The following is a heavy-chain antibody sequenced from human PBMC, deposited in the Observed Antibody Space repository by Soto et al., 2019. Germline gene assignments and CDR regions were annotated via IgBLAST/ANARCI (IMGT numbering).Heavy chain of an antibody. V-gene: IGHV3-23*01. CDR3: AKDHPDSGDLGPFDS. CDR2: ISGSGGRT. D-gene: IGHD1-26*01. CDR1: GFTFSKSA. Sequence: DVQLLESGGGLVQQGGSLRLSCAASGFTFSKSAMNWVRQAPGKGLEWVAAISGSGGRTYYADSVQGRFTISRDNARNTVTLQMNSLRLEDTALYYCAKDHPDSGDLGPFDSWGQGDLVTVSS. J-gene: IGHJ4*02.